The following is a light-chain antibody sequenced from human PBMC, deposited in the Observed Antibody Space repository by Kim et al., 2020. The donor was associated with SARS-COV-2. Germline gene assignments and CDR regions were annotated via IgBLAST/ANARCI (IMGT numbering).Light chain of an antibody. CDR2: EGS. J-gene: IGLJ2*01. CDR3: CSYAGSSTLV. Sequence: GQSITISCTGTSSDVGSYNLVSWDQQHPGKAPKLMIYEGSKRPSGVSNRFSGSKSGNTASLTISGLQAEDEADYYCCSYAGSSTLVFGGGTQLTVL. V-gene: IGLV2-23*01. CDR1: SSDVGSYNL.